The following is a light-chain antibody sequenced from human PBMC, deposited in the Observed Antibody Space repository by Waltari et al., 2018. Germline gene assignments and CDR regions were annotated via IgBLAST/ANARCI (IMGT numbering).Light chain of an antibody. CDR3: QHYVRLPVT. V-gene: IGKV3-20*01. CDR1: QSVGTF. Sequence: IVLTQSPGTLSLSPGERATLSCRASQSVGTFLVWYQQKPGQAPRRLIQGASTRATGTPDRFSGSGSVTDFSLTISRLEPEDFAMYYCQHYVRLPVTFGQGTKVEI. CDR2: GAS. J-gene: IGKJ1*01.